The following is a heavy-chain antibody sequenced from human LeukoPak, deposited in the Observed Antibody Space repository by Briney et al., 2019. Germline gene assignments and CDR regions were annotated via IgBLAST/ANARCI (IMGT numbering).Heavy chain of an antibody. V-gene: IGHV4-59*08. D-gene: IGHD6-6*01. J-gene: IGHJ6*02. CDR2: IYYSGST. Sequence: SETLSLTCTVSGGSISSYYWSWIRQPPGKGLEWIGYIYYSGSTNYNPSLKSRVTISVDTSKNQFSLKLSSVTAADTAVYYCAGQSSIAARYYYYGMDVWGQGTTVTVSS. CDR1: GGSISSYY. CDR3: AGQSSIAARYYYYGMDV.